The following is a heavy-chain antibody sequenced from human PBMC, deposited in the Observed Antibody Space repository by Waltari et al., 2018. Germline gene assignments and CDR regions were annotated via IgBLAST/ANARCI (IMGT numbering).Heavy chain of an antibody. V-gene: IGHV4-30-4*01. CDR2: VYQSGST. Sequence: QVPLQESGPGPVKPSQTLTLPCNVSGGSISRPYFWSWIRQSPWKCLEWIGYVYQSGSTRDHPTLNNRVTLSVDRSKNQFSLRLTSLTAADTAVYFCARGGGGYDKYYFDLWGQGTLVTVSS. CDR3: ARGGGGYDKYYFDL. J-gene: IGHJ4*02. CDR1: GGSISRPYF. D-gene: IGHD5-12*01.